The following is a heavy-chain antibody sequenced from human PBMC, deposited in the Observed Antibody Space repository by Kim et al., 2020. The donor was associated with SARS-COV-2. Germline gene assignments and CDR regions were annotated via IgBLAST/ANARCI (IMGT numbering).Heavy chain of an antibody. V-gene: IGHV6-1*01. CDR1: GDSVSSNSAA. J-gene: IGHJ6*02. CDR2: TYYRSKWYN. Sequence: SQTLSLTCAISGDSVSSNSAAWNWIRQSPSRGLEWLGRTYYRSKWYNDYAVSVKSRITINPDTSKNQFSLQLNSVTPEDTAVYYCAREFEDIVVVPAAMVYYYGMDVGGQGTTVTVSS. CDR3: AREFEDIVVVPAAMVYYYGMDV. D-gene: IGHD2-2*01.